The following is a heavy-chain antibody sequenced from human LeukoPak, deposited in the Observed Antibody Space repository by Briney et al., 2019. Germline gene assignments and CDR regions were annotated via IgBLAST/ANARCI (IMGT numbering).Heavy chain of an antibody. J-gene: IGHJ4*02. D-gene: IGHD6-6*01. CDR3: ARLWREPYSSSWSVVPDY. CDR1: GYSFTSYW. Sequence: GESLKISCKGSGYSFTSYWIGWVRQMPGKGLEWMGMIYPGDSDTRYSPSFQGQVTISADKSISTAYLQWSSLKASDTAMYYCARLWREPYSSSWSVVPDYWGQGTLVTVSS. V-gene: IGHV5-51*01. CDR2: IYPGDSDT.